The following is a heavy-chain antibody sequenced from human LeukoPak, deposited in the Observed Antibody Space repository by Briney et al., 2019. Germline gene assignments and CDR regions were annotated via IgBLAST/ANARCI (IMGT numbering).Heavy chain of an antibody. CDR3: ARCSPGDSSNFYAVLQY. CDR1: GYTFTSYD. V-gene: IGHV1-69*06. Sequence: SVKVSCKASGYTFTSYDINWVRQATGQGLEWMGWIIPVFGTTTYAQKFQAKVTMTADKSTNTAYLEISSLTSDDTAVYYCARCSPGDSSNFYAVLQYWGQGTQVTVST. CDR2: IIPVFGTT. J-gene: IGHJ4*02. D-gene: IGHD3-22*01.